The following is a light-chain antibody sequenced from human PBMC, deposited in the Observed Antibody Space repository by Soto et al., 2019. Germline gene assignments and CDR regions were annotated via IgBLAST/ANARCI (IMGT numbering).Light chain of an antibody. CDR1: NLGDKY. V-gene: IGLV3-1*01. Sequence: SYELTQPPSVSVSPGQTASITCSGDNLGDKYVCWYQQKPGQSPVMVIYQDSERPSGVPERFSGSNSGDAATVTISGTQAVDEADYCCQAWNSSPRVVFGGGTKLTVL. CDR2: QDS. J-gene: IGLJ2*01. CDR3: QAWNSSPRVV.